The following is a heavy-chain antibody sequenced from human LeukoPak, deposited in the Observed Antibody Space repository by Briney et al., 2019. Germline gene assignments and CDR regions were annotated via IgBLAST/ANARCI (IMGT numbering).Heavy chain of an antibody. D-gene: IGHD2-2*01. CDR2: IWYDGSNK. Sequence: GGSLRLSCAASGFTFSSYGMHWVRQAPGKGLEWVAVIWYDGSNKYYADSVKGRFTISRDNSKNTLYLQMNSLRAEDTAVYYCASPRWGYCSSTSCPDSYYFDYWGQGTLVTVSS. CDR1: GFTFSSYG. J-gene: IGHJ4*02. V-gene: IGHV3-33*01. CDR3: ASPRWGYCSSTSCPDSYYFDY.